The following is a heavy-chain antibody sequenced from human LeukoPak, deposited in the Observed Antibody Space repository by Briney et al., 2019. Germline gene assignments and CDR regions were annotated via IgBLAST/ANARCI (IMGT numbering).Heavy chain of an antibody. Sequence: GGSLRLSCAASGFTFSDYYMSWIRQAPGKGLEWVSYISSSGSTMYYADSVKGRFTISRDNAKNSLYLQMNSLRAEDTAVYYCARDGGIRYYYDSSGRPGAFDIWGQGTMVTVSS. CDR1: GFTFSDYY. CDR3: ARDGGIRYYYDSSGRPGAFDI. J-gene: IGHJ3*02. D-gene: IGHD3-22*01. CDR2: ISSSGSTM. V-gene: IGHV3-11*04.